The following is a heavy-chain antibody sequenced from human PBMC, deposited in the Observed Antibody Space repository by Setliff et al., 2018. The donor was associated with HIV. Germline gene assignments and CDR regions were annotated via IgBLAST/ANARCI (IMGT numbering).Heavy chain of an antibody. CDR1: AYSISSGYY. J-gene: IGHJ4*02. CDR3: ARGGLGGFWSGYFTSGSFDS. D-gene: IGHD3-3*01. CDR2: VYQSGST. V-gene: IGHV4-38-2*01. Sequence: SETLSLTCAVSAYSISSGYYWGWIRQPPGKRLEWLGSVYQSGSTSYNPSLSSRLTISVDTSKNQVSLRLSSVTAADTGVYYCARGGLGGFWSGYFTSGSFDSWGQGILVTVSS.